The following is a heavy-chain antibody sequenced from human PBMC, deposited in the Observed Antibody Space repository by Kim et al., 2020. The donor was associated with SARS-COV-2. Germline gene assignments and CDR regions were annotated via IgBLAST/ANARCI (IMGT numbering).Heavy chain of an antibody. V-gene: IGHV4-34*01. Sequence: SETLSLTCAVYGESFSGFNWTWIRQPPEKGLEWLGEVTHGGGTNYNPSLKSRVTISADTSKNQFSLKLSSMTAADAAMYFCARRDTGRGIDYWARGTLVT. D-gene: IGHD3-10*01. J-gene: IGHJ4*02. CDR1: GESFSGFN. CDR2: VTHGGGT. CDR3: ARRDTGRGIDY.